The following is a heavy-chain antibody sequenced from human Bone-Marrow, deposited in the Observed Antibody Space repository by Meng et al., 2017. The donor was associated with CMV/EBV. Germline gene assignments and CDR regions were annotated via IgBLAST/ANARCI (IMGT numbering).Heavy chain of an antibody. Sequence: ASVKVSCKASGYTFTGYYMHWVRQAPGQGLEWMGWISAYNGNTNYAQKLQGRVTMTTDTSTSTAYMELRSLRSDDTAVYYCARSRNDAFDIWGQGTMVTVSS. CDR3: ARSRNDAFDI. V-gene: IGHV1-18*04. CDR1: GYTFTGYY. CDR2: ISAYNGNT. D-gene: IGHD1-14*01. J-gene: IGHJ3*02.